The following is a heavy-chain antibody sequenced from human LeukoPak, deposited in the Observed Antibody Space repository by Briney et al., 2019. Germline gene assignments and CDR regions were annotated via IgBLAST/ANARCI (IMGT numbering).Heavy chain of an antibody. J-gene: IGHJ4*02. CDR1: GFTFSSYA. V-gene: IGHV3-30-3*01. Sequence: GGSLRLSCAASGFTFSSYAMHWVRQAPGKGLEWVAVISYDGSNKYYADSVKGRFTISRDNSKNTLYLLMNSLRAEDTAVYYCASSTVVTGKIDYWGQGTLVTVSS. D-gene: IGHD4-23*01. CDR3: ASSTVVTGKIDY. CDR2: ISYDGSNK.